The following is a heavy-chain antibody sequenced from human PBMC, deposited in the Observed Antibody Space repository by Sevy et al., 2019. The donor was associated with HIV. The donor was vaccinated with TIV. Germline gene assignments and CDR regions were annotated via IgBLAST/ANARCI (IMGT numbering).Heavy chain of an antibody. J-gene: IGHJ6*02. CDR3: ARRNSGHDNYYYYYGMDV. CDR1: GFTFSSYW. D-gene: IGHD5-12*01. CDR2: IKQDGSEK. Sequence: GSLRLSCVASGFTFSSYWMSWVRQAPGKGLEWVANIKQDGSEKYYVDSVKGRFTISRDNAKNSLYLQMNSLRDEDTAVYYCARRNSGHDNYYYYYGMDVWGQGTTVTVSS. V-gene: IGHV3-7*01.